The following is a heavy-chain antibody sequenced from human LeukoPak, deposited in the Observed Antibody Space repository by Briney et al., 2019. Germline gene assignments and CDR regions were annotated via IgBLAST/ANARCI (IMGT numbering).Heavy chain of an antibody. CDR2: MYNSGST. Sequence: SETLSLTCTVPGGSISSSYYYWGWIRQPPGKGLEWIGTMYNSGSTDYNPSLESRVTISVDTSKNQFSLKLSSVTAADTAVYYCAREADRWFDPWGQGTLVTVSS. CDR3: AREADRWFDP. J-gene: IGHJ5*02. CDR1: GGSISSSYYY. V-gene: IGHV4-39*07.